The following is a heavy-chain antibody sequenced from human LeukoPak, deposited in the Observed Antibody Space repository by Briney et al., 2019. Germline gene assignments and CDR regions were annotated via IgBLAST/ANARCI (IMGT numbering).Heavy chain of an antibody. J-gene: IGHJ4*02. Sequence: GGSLRLSCLTSGFTLSTNAMSWVRQAPGKGLEWISVFSGGGASTYYADSVKGRFTISRDDSRNTLYLQMNSLRGDGTAVYYCAKDVGKWESLHFFDYWGQGTLVTVSS. CDR1: GFTLSTNA. CDR3: AKDVGKWESLHFFDY. V-gene: IGHV3-23*01. D-gene: IGHD1-26*01. CDR2: FSGGGAST.